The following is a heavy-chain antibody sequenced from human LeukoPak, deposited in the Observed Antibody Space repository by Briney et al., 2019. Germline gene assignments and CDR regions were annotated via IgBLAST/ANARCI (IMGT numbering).Heavy chain of an antibody. V-gene: IGHV3-23*01. J-gene: IGHJ4*02. CDR2: IYENGGTT. Sequence: PGGSLRLSCVGSGFTFRSHAMSWVRQAPEKGLEFVSGIYENGGTTYYADSVKGRFSISRDNSKNTLSLQMHTLRAEDTAVYFCAKDFGSAWSRLFYWGQGTLVTVSS. D-gene: IGHD6-19*01. CDR3: AKDFGSAWSRLFY. CDR1: GFTFRSHA.